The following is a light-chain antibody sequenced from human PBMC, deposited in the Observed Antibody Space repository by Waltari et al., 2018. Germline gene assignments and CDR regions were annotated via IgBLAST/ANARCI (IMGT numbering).Light chain of an antibody. CDR2: KAS. J-gene: IGKJ3*01. CDR3: QQYNSYLFT. V-gene: IGKV1-5*03. CDR1: QSISSW. Sequence: TCRASQSISSWFAWYQQKPGKAPKLLIYKASSLESGVPSRFSGSGSGTEFTLTISSLQPDDFATYYCQQYNSYLFTFGPGTKVDIK.